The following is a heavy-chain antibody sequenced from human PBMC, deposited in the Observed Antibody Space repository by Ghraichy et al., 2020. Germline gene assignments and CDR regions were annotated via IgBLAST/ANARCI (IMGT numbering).Heavy chain of an antibody. CDR1: GFTFSSYW. J-gene: IGHJ4*02. CDR3: ARDKRDPYWSGYYPLFDY. Sequence: GGSLRLSCAASGFTFSSYWMSWVRQAPGKGLEWVANIKQDGSEKYYVDSVKGRFTISRDNAKNSLYLQMNSLRAEDTAVYYCARDKRDPYWSGYYPLFDYWGQGPLVTVSS. CDR2: IKQDGSEK. V-gene: IGHV3-7*01. D-gene: IGHD3-3*01.